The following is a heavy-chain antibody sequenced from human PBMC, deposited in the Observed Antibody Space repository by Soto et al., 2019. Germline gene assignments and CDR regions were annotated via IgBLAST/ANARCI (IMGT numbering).Heavy chain of an antibody. CDR1: GFSFSSSG. J-gene: IGHJ6*02. Sequence: QVQLVESGGGVVQPGRSLRLSCAASGFSFSSSGMHWVRQAPGKGLEWVAVISYDGSDKYYADSVKGRFTISRDKSKNTLYLQMDSLKPEDTAVYYCAKDAEPYVDILATIRSGYYYNGMDVWGQGTTVTVSS. CDR2: ISYDGSDK. CDR3: AKDAEPYVDILATIRSGYYYNGMDV. D-gene: IGHD5-12*01. V-gene: IGHV3-30*18.